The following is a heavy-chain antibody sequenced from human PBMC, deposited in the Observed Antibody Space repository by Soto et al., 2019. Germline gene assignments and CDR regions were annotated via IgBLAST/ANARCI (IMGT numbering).Heavy chain of an antibody. CDR3: ARDHYDILTGYPGAHNFDY. V-gene: IGHV1-46*01. J-gene: IGHJ4*02. D-gene: IGHD3-9*01. Sequence: GASVKVSCKASGYTFTSYYMHWVRQAPGQGLEWMGIINPSGGSTSYAQKFQGRVTMTRDTSTSTVYMELSSLRSEDTAVYYCARDHYDILTGYPGAHNFDYWGQGTLVTVSS. CDR2: INPSGGST. CDR1: GYTFTSYY.